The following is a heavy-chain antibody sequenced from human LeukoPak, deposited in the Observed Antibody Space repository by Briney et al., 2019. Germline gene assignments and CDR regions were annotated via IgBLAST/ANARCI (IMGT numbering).Heavy chain of an antibody. J-gene: IGHJ3*02. V-gene: IGHV3-74*03. CDR1: GFTFSNYW. Sequence: PGGSLRLSCAASGFTFSNYWMHWVRQAPGKGLVWVSPFNIEGSSTTYADSVKGRLTISRDNAKNTLYLQINSLRVEDTAICYCARVASSNYIGAFDMWGQGTMVTVSS. CDR3: ARVASSNYIGAFDM. D-gene: IGHD2-15*01. CDR2: FNIEGSST.